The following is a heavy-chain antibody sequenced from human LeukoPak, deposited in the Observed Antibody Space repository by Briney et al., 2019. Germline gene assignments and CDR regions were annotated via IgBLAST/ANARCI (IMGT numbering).Heavy chain of an antibody. V-gene: IGHV3-11*01. J-gene: IGHJ6*02. CDR3: ARESAPHYGMDV. Sequence: GGSLRLSCADSGCTFSDYYMSWIRQAPGKGLEWVSYISSSGSTIYYADSVKGRFTISRDNAKNSLYLQMNSLRAEDTAVYYCARESAPHYGMDVWGQGTTVTVSS. CDR2: ISSSGSTI. D-gene: IGHD3-3*01. CDR1: GCTFSDYY.